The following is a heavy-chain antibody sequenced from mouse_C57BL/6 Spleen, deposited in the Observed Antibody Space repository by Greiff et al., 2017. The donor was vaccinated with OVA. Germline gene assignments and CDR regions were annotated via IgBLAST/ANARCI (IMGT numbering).Heavy chain of an antibody. Sequence: EVMLVESGGGLVKPGGSLKLSCAASGFTFRDSGMHWVRQAPEKGLEWVAYISSGSSTIYYADTGKCRFTISRDNAKNTLFLQMTSLRSEDTAMYYCARASYYWFAYWGQGTLVTVSA. V-gene: IGHV5-17*01. CDR2: ISSGSSTI. J-gene: IGHJ3*01. CDR3: ARASYYWFAY. CDR1: GFTFRDSG. D-gene: IGHD2-12*01.